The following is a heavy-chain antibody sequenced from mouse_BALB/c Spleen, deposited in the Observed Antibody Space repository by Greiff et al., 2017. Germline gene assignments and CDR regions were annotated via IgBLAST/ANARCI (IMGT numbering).Heavy chain of an antibody. CDR2: IWAGGST. D-gene: IGHD3-3*01. J-gene: IGHJ3*01. CDR3: AREGWAPFAY. CDR1: GFSLTSYG. V-gene: IGHV2-9*02. Sequence: VHLVESGPGLVAPSQSLSITCTVSGFSLTSYGVHWVRQPPGKGLEWLGVIWAGGSTNYNSALMSRLSISKDNSKSQVFLKMNSLQTDDTAMYYCAREGWAPFAYWGQGTLVTVSA.